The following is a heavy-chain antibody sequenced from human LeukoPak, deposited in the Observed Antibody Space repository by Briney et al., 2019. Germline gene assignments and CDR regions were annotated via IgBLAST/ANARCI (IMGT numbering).Heavy chain of an antibody. J-gene: IGHJ6*02. CDR1: GFTFSSYE. V-gene: IGHV3-48*03. CDR2: ISSSGNTI. CDR3: ARDSALVVDV. D-gene: IGHD2-2*01. Sequence: GGSLRLSCAASGFTFSSYEMNWVRQAPGKGLEWVSYISSSGNTIYYAGSVKGRFTISRDNAKNSLYLQMNSLRAEDTAVYYCARDSALVVDVWGQGTTVTVSS.